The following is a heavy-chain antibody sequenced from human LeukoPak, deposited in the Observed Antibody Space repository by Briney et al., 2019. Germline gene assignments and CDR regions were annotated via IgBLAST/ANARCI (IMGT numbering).Heavy chain of an antibody. CDR2: IGGRGGKT. D-gene: IGHD4-17*01. CDR1: GFTFSIYA. V-gene: IGHV3-23*01. Sequence: GGSLRLSCAASGFTFSIYAMTWVRQAPGKGLEWVSAIGGRGGKTYYAGSVKGRFTISRGNSKNTLYLQMNSLRAEDTAVYYCAKPLHDYGDSYFDYWGQGTLVTVSS. CDR3: AKPLHDYGDSYFDY. J-gene: IGHJ4*02.